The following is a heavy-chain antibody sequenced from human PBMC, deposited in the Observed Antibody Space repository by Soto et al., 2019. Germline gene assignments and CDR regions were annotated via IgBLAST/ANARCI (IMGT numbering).Heavy chain of an antibody. CDR2: IIPILGIA. CDR1: GGTFSSYT. D-gene: IGHD3-22*01. Sequence: SVKVSCKASGGTFSSYTISWVRQAPGQGLEWMGRIIPILGIANYAQKFQGRVTITADKSTSTAYMELSSLRSEDTAVYYCARDAPTHYYDSSGYSGKFDYWGQGTLVTVSS. CDR3: ARDAPTHYYDSSGYSGKFDY. J-gene: IGHJ4*02. V-gene: IGHV1-69*04.